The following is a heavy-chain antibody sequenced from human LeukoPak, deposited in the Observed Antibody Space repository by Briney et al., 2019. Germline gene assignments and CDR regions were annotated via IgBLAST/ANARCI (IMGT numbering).Heavy chain of an antibody. V-gene: IGHV3-7*05. CDR3: AKVVQVLTGYYISSGMDV. CDR1: GFTFSSYW. CDR2: IKQDGSEE. J-gene: IGHJ6*02. Sequence: GGSLRLSCDASGFTFSSYWMSWVRQAPGKGLEWVANIKQDGSEEYYVDSVKGRFTISRDNAKNSLYLVMNSLRGEDTAVYYCAKVVQVLTGYYISSGMDVWGQGTTVTVSS. D-gene: IGHD3-9*01.